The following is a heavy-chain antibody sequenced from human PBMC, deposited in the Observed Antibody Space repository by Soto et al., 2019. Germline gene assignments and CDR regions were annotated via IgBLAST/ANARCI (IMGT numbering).Heavy chain of an antibody. D-gene: IGHD1-26*01. Sequence: ASVKVSCKASGYTFTSYGISWVRQAPGQGLEWMGWISAYNGNTNYAQKLQGRATMTTDTSTSTAYMELRSLRSDDTAVYYCARDPSYMGATNFDYWGQGTLVTVSS. J-gene: IGHJ4*02. CDR2: ISAYNGNT. V-gene: IGHV1-18*01. CDR1: GYTFTSYG. CDR3: ARDPSYMGATNFDY.